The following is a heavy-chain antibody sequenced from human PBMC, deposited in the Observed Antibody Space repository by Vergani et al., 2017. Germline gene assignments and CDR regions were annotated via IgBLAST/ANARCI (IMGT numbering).Heavy chain of an antibody. D-gene: IGHD5-18*01. V-gene: IGHV5-10-1*03. CDR1: GYSFTSYW. Sequence: VQLVQSGADVKKPGESLRVSCKGSGYSFTSYWITWVRQMPGKGLEWMGRIDPSDSYTNYSPSFQGHVTISADKSIRTAYLQWRSLKASDTAMDYCARHGGGYSYGYQDGFDIWGQGTVVTVAS. CDR2: IDPSDSYT. CDR3: ARHGGGYSYGYQDGFDI. J-gene: IGHJ3*02.